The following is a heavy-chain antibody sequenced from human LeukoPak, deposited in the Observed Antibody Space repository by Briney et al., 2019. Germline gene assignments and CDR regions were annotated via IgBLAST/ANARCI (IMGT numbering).Heavy chain of an antibody. D-gene: IGHD3-22*01. CDR2: VSDGGSRT. Sequence: KTGGSLRLSCAASGFTFSSFAMSWVRQAPGKGLEWVSTVSDGGSRTYYADSVKGRFTISRDNSEDTVYLQMNSLRAEDTAVYYCAKDGGGAMIVVVITLLLDYWGQGTLVTVSS. CDR1: GFTFSSFA. CDR3: AKDGGGAMIVVVITLLLDY. V-gene: IGHV3-23*01. J-gene: IGHJ4*02.